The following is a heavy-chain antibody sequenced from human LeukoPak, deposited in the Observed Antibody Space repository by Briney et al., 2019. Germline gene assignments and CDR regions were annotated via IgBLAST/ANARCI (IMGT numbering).Heavy chain of an antibody. CDR3: ARLETSVTEHNWFDP. CDR2: IGGSNYYRGST. D-gene: IGHD2-21*02. J-gene: IGHJ5*02. V-gene: IGHV4-39*01. Sequence: PSETLSLTCTVSGASISSSAYYWGSIRQPPGKWLEWIGSIGGSNYYRGSTYYNPSLKSRVTIHVDTSKDQFSLKLSSVTAADTAVYYCARLETSVTEHNWFDPWGQGTLVTVSS. CDR1: GASISSSAYY.